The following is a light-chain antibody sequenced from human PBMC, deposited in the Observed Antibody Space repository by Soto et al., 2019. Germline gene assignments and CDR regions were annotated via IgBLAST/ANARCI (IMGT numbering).Light chain of an antibody. CDR3: HQRYCNSIT. V-gene: IGKV1-39*01. Sequence: DIQMTQSPSSLSASIGDRITITCRASQSISSHLYWFQQKPGQAPKLLIYAASSLQSGVPSRFSGSGSGTDFTLTSSSLQPEDFATYYCHQRYCNSITFGQGTRLEIK. J-gene: IGKJ5*01. CDR1: QSISSH. CDR2: AAS.